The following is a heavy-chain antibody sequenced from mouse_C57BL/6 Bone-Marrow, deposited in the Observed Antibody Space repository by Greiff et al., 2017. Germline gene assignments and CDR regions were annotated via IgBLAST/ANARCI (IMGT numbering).Heavy chain of an antibody. J-gene: IGHJ4*01. D-gene: IGHD1-1*01. CDR1: GFSLSTFGMG. Sequence: QVTLKESGPGILQPSQTLSLTCSFSGFSLSTFGMGVGWIRQPSGKGLEWLAHIWWDDDKYYNPALKSRLTVSKDTSKNQVFLKIANVDTADTATYYCARIGSLITTVVAPYAMDYWGQGTSVTVSS. CDR2: IWWDDDK. V-gene: IGHV8-8*01. CDR3: ARIGSLITTVVAPYAMDY.